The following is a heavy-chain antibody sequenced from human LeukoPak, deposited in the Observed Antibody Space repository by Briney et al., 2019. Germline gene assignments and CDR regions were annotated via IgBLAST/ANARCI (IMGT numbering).Heavy chain of an antibody. J-gene: IGHJ6*02. Sequence: SSVKVSCKASGGTFSSYAISWVRQAPGQGLEWMGRIIPIFGIANYAQKFQGRVTITADKSTSTAYMELSSLRSEDTAVYYCARALITISGVVLKYYYYGMDVWGQGTTVTVSS. D-gene: IGHD3-3*01. CDR1: GGTFSSYA. V-gene: IGHV1-69*04. CDR3: ARALITISGVVLKYYYYGMDV. CDR2: IIPIFGIA.